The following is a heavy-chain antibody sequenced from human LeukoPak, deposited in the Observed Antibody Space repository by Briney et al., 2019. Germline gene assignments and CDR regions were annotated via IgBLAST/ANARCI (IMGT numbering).Heavy chain of an antibody. Sequence: GGSLRLSCAASGFTFSSYTMNWVRQAPGKGLEWVSSISSSANYIYYADSVKGRFTISRDNSKNTLYLQMNSLRAEDTAVYYCARGPSGYHNTGGQGTLVTVSS. V-gene: IGHV3-21*01. D-gene: IGHD5-12*01. CDR1: GFTFSSYT. CDR3: ARGPSGYHNT. CDR2: ISSSANYI. J-gene: IGHJ4*02.